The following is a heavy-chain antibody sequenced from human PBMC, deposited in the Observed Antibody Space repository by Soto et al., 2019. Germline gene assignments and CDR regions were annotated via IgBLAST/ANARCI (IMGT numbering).Heavy chain of an antibody. CDR3: ASRPSDVKYYGVFDY. Sequence: GSLRLSCAASGITFSRHWMTWVRQAPGRGLEWVANINGDGSGKFYVDSVRGRFTISRDNAKNSLFLQMNDLRADDTAVYHCASRPSDVKYYGVFDYWGQGAPVTVSS. CDR1: GITFSRHW. CDR2: INGDGSGK. D-gene: IGHD3-3*01. J-gene: IGHJ4*02. V-gene: IGHV3-7*03.